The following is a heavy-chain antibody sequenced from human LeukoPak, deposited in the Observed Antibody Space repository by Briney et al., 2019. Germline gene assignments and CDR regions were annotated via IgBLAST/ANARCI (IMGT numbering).Heavy chain of an antibody. V-gene: IGHV4-59*01. J-gene: IGHJ4*02. CDR1: GGSISSYY. CDR2: IHYSGGIT. Sequence: SETLSLTCTVSGGSISSYYWSWIRQPPGKGLECIGYIHYSGGITYYNPSLKSRVTISVDTSKNQFSLKLSSVTAADTAVYYCARTPRDRGVITLDYWGQGTLVTVSS. CDR3: ARTPRDRGVITLDY. D-gene: IGHD3-10*01.